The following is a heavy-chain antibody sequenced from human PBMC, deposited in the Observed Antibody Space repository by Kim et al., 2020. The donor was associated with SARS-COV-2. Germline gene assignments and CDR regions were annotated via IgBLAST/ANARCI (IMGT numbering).Heavy chain of an antibody. CDR2: VNNGGNA. Sequence: GGSLRLSCAASGFTFSSRAMSWVRQAPGKGPEWVASVNNGGNAYYADSVKGRFTVSRDITRDTLYLQMNSLRAADTALYFCAKDHPSSGWPAFDSWGQGT. D-gene: IGHD6-19*01. V-gene: IGHV3-23*01. J-gene: IGHJ4*02. CDR1: GFTFSSRA. CDR3: AKDHPSSGWPAFDS.